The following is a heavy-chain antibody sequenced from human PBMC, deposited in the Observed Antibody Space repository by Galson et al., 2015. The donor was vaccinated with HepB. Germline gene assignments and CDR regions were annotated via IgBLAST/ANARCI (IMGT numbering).Heavy chain of an antibody. J-gene: IGHJ4*02. Sequence: SLRLSCAASGFTVSSNYMSWVRQAPGKGLEWVSVIYSGGSTYYADSVKGRFTISRDNSKNTLYLQMNSLRAEDTAVYYCATAIAARPIGYCGQGTLVTVSS. CDR3: ATAIAARPIGY. CDR2: IYSGGST. D-gene: IGHD6-6*01. CDR1: GFTVSSNY. V-gene: IGHV3-53*01.